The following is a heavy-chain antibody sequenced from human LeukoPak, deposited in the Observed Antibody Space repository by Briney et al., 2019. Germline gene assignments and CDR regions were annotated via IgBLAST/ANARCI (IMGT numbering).Heavy chain of an antibody. CDR2: ISNSSSYI. Sequence: GGSLRLSCAAYGFTLSSHSMNWVRQAPGKGLEWVSSISNSSSYIHSADSVKGRLTISRDNAKNSLYLQMNSLRAEDTAVYYCARDLYDSGAYSSPIDYWGQGTLVTVSS. D-gene: IGHD3-22*01. J-gene: IGHJ4*02. CDR1: GFTLSSHS. V-gene: IGHV3-21*01. CDR3: ARDLYDSGAYSSPIDY.